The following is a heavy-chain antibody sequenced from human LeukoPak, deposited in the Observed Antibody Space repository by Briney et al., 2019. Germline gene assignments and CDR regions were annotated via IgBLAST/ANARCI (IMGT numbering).Heavy chain of an antibody. CDR2: INHSGST. Sequence: SETLSLTCAVYGGSFSGYYWSWIRQPPGKGLEWIGEINHSGSTNYNPSLKSRVTIPVDTSKNQFSLKLSSVTAADTAVYYCARYCSGGSCYPPRGMDVWGQGTTVTVSS. CDR3: ARYCSGGSCYPPRGMDV. J-gene: IGHJ6*02. D-gene: IGHD2-15*01. V-gene: IGHV4-34*01. CDR1: GGSFSGYY.